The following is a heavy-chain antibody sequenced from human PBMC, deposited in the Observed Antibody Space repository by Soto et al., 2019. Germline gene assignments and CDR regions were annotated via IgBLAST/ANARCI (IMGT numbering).Heavy chain of an antibody. CDR3: ARGDYYYDSSGYQYYFDY. Sequence: VASVKVSCKASGYTFTGYYMHWVRQAPGQGLEWMGWINPNSGGTNYAQKFQGRVTMTRDTSISTAYMELSRLRSDDTAVYYCARGDYYYDSSGYQYYFDYWGQGTLVTVSS. CDR2: INPNSGGT. J-gene: IGHJ4*02. CDR1: GYTFTGYY. D-gene: IGHD3-22*01. V-gene: IGHV1-2*02.